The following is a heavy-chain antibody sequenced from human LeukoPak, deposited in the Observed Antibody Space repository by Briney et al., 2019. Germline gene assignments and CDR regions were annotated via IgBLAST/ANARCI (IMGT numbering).Heavy chain of an antibody. CDR1: GGSISSGGYY. CDR3: ARGLLFSWFDP. Sequence: SETLSLTCTVSGGSISSGGYYWSWLRQHPGKGLEWIGYNSYYNPALKSRVTISLDTSKNQFSLNLSSVTAADTAVYYCARGLLFSWFDPWGQGTLVTVSS. CDR2: NS. D-gene: IGHD2-21*02. V-gene: IGHV4-31*03. J-gene: IGHJ5*02.